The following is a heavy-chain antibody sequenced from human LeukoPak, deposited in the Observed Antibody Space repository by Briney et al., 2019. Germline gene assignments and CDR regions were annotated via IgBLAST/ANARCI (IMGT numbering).Heavy chain of an antibody. Sequence: PSETLSLACSVSGGSIAVNHYYWGWIRQPSGKGLEWIGSGLYTGNTYSNPSLRSRVTISVDTSKNEFSLKMNSVTAADTAVYYCAREHRSSKYFDSWGQGALMIVSS. CDR3: AREHRSSKYFDS. J-gene: IGHJ4*02. CDR1: GGSIAVNHYY. CDR2: GLYTGNT. V-gene: IGHV4-39*02. D-gene: IGHD6-6*01.